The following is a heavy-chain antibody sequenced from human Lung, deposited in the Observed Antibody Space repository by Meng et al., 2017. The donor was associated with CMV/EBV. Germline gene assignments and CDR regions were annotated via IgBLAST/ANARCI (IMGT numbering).Heavy chain of an antibody. D-gene: IGHD2-15*01. CDR2: IKQDGSEK. Sequence: GESPKIFCSASGFTFSSYWMSWVRQAPGKGLEGVDNIKQDGSEKYYVDSVKGRITIARDNAKNSLYLQMNSLRAEETAVYCCARRQWRYNFDYWGQGTLVTVSS. CDR1: GFTFSSYW. CDR3: ARRQWRYNFDY. V-gene: IGHV3-7*01. J-gene: IGHJ4*02.